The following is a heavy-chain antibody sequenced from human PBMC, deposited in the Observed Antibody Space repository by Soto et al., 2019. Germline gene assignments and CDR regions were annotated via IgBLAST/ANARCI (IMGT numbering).Heavy chain of an antibody. CDR1: GFTFSDFS. J-gene: IGHJ4*02. D-gene: IGHD7-27*01. Sequence: QVRLVESGGGLVKPGGSLRLSCVASGFTFSDFSMTWIRQAPGKGLEWISYVSSRGHSIFYADSVKGRFTISRDNANKTLYLQMDSLRAEATAIYYCARDLYLTGGFFERWGQGILVTVSS. CDR3: ARDLYLTGGFFER. CDR2: VSSRGHSI. V-gene: IGHV3-11*01.